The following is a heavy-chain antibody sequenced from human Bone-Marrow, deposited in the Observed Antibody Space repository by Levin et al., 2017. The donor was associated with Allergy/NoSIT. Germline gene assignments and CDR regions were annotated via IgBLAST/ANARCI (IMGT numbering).Heavy chain of an antibody. Sequence: GGSLRLSCAASGFTFSSYGMHWVRQAPGKGLEWVAVISYDGSNKYYADSVKGRFTISRDNSKNTLYLQMNSLRAEDTAVYYCAKDEGYSSSSDGMDVWGQGTTVTVSS. V-gene: IGHV3-30*18. CDR1: GFTFSSYG. D-gene: IGHD6-6*01. J-gene: IGHJ6*02. CDR3: AKDEGYSSSSDGMDV. CDR2: ISYDGSNK.